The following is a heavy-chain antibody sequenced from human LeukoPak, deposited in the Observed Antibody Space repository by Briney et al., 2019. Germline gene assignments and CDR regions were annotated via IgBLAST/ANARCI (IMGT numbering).Heavy chain of an antibody. CDR1: GASISSDDRF. Sequence: SETLSLTCSVSGASISSDDRFWSWIRQLPGKGLEWIGYIHYSGSSYYSPSLRSRVGMSVDTSKNELSLRMTSVTAADTAVYFCARDAADSGGFYYEGFDPWGQGILVIVSS. D-gene: IGHD3-22*01. V-gene: IGHV4-31*03. CDR3: ARDAADSGGFYYEGFDP. CDR2: IHYSGSS. J-gene: IGHJ5*02.